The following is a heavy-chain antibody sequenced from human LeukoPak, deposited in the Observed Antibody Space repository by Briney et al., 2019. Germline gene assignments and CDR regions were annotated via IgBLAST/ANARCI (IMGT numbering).Heavy chain of an antibody. V-gene: IGHV4-59*01. D-gene: IGHD1-26*01. Sequence: SETLSLTCTVSGGSTSSYYWSWIRQPPGKGLEWIGYIYYSGSTNYNPSLKSRVTISVDTSKNQFSLKLSSVTAADTAVYYCARDLSGSLTYWGQGTLVTVSS. CDR2: IYYSGST. J-gene: IGHJ4*02. CDR1: GGSTSSYY. CDR3: ARDLSGSLTY.